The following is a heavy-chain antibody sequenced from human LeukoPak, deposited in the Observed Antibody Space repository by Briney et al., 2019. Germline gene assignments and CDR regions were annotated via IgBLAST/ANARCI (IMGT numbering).Heavy chain of an antibody. CDR3: ARGKTMVYCGGDCYRFDN. CDR2: INPNSGGT. Sequence: ASVKVSCKASGYTFSGYMHWVRQDPGQGLEWVGWINPNSGGTNYAQKFQGRVTMTRDTSISTAYMELSRLLSGDTAVYYCARGKTMVYCGGDCYRFDNWGQGTLVTVSS. D-gene: IGHD2-21*02. V-gene: IGHV1-2*02. CDR1: GYTFSGY. J-gene: IGHJ4*02.